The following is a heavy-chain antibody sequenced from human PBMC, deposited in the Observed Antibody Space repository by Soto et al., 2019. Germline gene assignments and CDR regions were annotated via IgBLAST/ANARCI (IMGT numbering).Heavy chain of an antibody. CDR2: IYYSGST. CDR1: GGSISSGGYY. V-gene: IGHV4-31*03. D-gene: IGHD2-15*01. J-gene: IGHJ4*02. Sequence: SETLSLTCTVSGGSISSGGYYWSWIRQHPGKGLEWIGYIYYSGSTYYNPSLKSRVTISVDTSKNQFSLKLSSVTAADTAVYYCARDSVLSSGGSTMFDYWGQGTLVTVSS. CDR3: ARDSVLSSGGSTMFDY.